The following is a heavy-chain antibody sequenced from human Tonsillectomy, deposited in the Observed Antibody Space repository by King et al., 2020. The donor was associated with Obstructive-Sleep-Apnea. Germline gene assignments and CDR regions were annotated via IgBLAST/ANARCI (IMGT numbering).Heavy chain of an antibody. D-gene: IGHD2-15*01. J-gene: IGHJ6*02. CDR2: IRSKGYGGTT. CDR1: GLTFGDYT. Sequence: VQLVESGGGLVQPGRSLRLSCTSSGLTFGDYTMSWFRQAPGKGLEWVGLIRSKGYGGTTEYAASVKGRFTISTDDSKTIAYLQMNSLKTEDTAVYYCTSYCSGGSGSVFYYYGMDVWGQGTTVTVSS. CDR3: TSYCSGGSGSVFYYYGMDV. V-gene: IGHV3-49*03.